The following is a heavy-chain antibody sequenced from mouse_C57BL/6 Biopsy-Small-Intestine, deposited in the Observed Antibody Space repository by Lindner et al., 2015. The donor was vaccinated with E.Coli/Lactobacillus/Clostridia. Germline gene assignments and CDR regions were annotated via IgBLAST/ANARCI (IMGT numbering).Heavy chain of an antibody. V-gene: IGHV1-9*01. CDR3: ARRLGYAMDY. CDR2: ILPGSVST. D-gene: IGHD4-1*01. Sequence: VQLQESGAELMKPGASVKVSCKATGYTFTGYWIEWVKQRPGHGLEWIGEILPGSVSTNYNEEFTGKATFTTDTSSNIAYMQLSSLTTEDSAIYYCARRLGYAMDYWGQGTSVTVSS. J-gene: IGHJ4*01. CDR1: GYTFTGYW.